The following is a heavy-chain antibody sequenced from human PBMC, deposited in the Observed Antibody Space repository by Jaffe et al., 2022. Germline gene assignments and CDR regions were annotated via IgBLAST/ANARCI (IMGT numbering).Heavy chain of an antibody. Sequence: QVQLVQSGAEVKKPGASVKVSCKASGYTFTGYYMHWVRQAPGQGLEWMGRINPNSGGTNYAQKFQGRVTMTRDTSISTAYMELSRLRSDDTAVYYCARWGLGGYSGYDYHPAPFDYWGQGTLVTVSS. J-gene: IGHJ4*02. CDR2: INPNSGGT. CDR1: GYTFTGYY. V-gene: IGHV1-2*06. D-gene: IGHD5-12*01. CDR3: ARWGLGGYSGYDYHPAPFDY.